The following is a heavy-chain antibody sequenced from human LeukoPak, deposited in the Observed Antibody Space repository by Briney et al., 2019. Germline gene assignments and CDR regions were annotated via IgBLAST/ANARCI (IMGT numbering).Heavy chain of an antibody. CDR2: ISSSSYI. Sequence: GGSLRLSCAASGFTFSSYGMNWVRQAPGKGLEWVSSISSSSYIYYADSVKGRFTISRDNAKNSLYLQMNSLRAEDTAVYYCARGPPTAGAFDYWGQGTLVTVSS. J-gene: IGHJ4*02. CDR1: GFTFSSYG. D-gene: IGHD6-25*01. V-gene: IGHV3-21*01. CDR3: ARGPPTAGAFDY.